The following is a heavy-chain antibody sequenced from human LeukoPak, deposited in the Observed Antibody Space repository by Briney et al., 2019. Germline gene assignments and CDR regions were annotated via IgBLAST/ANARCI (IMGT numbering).Heavy chain of an antibody. J-gene: IGHJ4*02. CDR1: GGSISSTGSF. Sequence: KPSETLSLTCTVSGGSISSTGSFWGWIRQPPGKGLEGFGGSYSGGSTYYNPSLKSRVTISVDTSKNQFSLKLSSVTAADTAVYYCARDLGVAYCSGGSCYLDYWGQGTLVTVSS. D-gene: IGHD2-15*01. CDR2: SYSGGST. CDR3: ARDLGVAYCSGGSCYLDY. V-gene: IGHV4-39*07.